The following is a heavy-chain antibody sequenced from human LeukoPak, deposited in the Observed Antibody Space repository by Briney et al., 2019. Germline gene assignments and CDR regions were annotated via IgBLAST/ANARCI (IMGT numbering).Heavy chain of an antibody. CDR3: ARTAIGGIAVAGTRRGFDY. J-gene: IGHJ4*02. CDR1: GFTFSSYS. CDR2: ISSSSSYI. D-gene: IGHD6-19*01. V-gene: IGHV3-21*01. Sequence: GGPLRLSCAASGFTFSSYSMNWVRQAPGKGLEWVSSISSSSSYIYYADSVKGRFTISRDNAKNSLYLQMNSLRAEDTAVYYCARTAIGGIAVAGTRRGFDYWGQGTLVTVSS.